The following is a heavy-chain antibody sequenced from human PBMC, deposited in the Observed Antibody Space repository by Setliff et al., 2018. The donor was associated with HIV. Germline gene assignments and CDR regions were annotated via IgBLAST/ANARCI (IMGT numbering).Heavy chain of an antibody. J-gene: IGHJ4*02. CDR2: IFSSGNT. V-gene: IGHV4-59*08. D-gene: IGHD3-10*01. Sequence: PSETLSLTCTVSGGSISSYCWNWIRQSPGRGLEWIGFIFSSGNTKYNPSLKSRVTISVDTSKNQFSLKLSSVTAADTAVYYCARHFGWLPREIDYWGQGTLVTVSS. CDR3: ARHFGWLPREIDY. CDR1: GGSISSYC.